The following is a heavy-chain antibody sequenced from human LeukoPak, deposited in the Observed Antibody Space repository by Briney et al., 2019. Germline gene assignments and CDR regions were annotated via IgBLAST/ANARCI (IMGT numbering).Heavy chain of an antibody. CDR1: EGTFSSYA. V-gene: IGHV1-69*13. D-gene: IGHD4-23*01. CDR2: IIPMLGTA. CDR3: ARESLPYGGNSFGHYYGMDV. J-gene: IGHJ6*02. Sequence: SVKVSCKASEGTFSSYAISWVRQAPGQGLEWMGQIIPMLGTASYAQRFQGRVTLTADESTSTAYMELSSLRSEDTAVYYCARESLPYGGNSFGHYYGMDVWGQGTTVTVSS.